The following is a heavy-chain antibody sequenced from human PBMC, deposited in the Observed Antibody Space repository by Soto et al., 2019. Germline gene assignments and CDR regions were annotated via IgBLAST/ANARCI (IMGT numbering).Heavy chain of an antibody. CDR1: GGSISSNY. D-gene: IGHD6-13*01. J-gene: IGHJ4*02. CDR3: ARYRREAVAGYTLDN. CDR2: AYNSGST. V-gene: IGHV4-59*01. Sequence: SETLSLTCTVSGGSISSNYWTWIRQPPGKGLEWIGYAYNSGSTNYNPSLKSRVTISEDTSKSQFSLKVNSMTAADTAVYYCARYRREAVAGYTLDNWGQGILVTVSS.